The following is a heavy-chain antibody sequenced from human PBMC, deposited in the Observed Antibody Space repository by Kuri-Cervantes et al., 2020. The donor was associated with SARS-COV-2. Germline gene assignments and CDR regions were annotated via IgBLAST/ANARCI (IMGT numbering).Heavy chain of an antibody. CDR2: IYSGGSST. Sequence: GGSLRLSCAASGFTFSSYAMSWVRQAPGKGLEWVSVIYSGGSSTYYADSVKGRFTISRDNSKNTLYLQMNSLRAEDTAVYYCASNPNYDSWSGYFDYWGQGTLVTVSS. V-gene: IGHV3-23*03. D-gene: IGHD3-3*01. CDR3: ASNPNYDSWSGYFDY. CDR1: GFTFSSYA. J-gene: IGHJ4*02.